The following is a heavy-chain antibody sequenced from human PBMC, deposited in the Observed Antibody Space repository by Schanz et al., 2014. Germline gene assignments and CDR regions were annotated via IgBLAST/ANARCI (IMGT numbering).Heavy chain of an antibody. CDR3: ARDTSYGMDV. CDR1: GFAFSSYS. J-gene: IGHJ6*02. V-gene: IGHV3-48*04. Sequence: QLVGSGGGLIQPGGSLRLSCTASGFAFSSYSMNWVRQAPGKGLEWVSYIATSSSTRHYADSVKGRVTISRDNAKISLYLQMNSLRVEDTAVYYCARDTSYGMDVWGQGTTVTVSS. CDR2: IATSSSTR.